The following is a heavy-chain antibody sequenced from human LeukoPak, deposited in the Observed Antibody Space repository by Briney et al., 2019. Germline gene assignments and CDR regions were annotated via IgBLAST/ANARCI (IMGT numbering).Heavy chain of an antibody. V-gene: IGHV3-21*01. Sequence: GGSLRLSCAASGFTFSSYSMNWVRQAPGKGLEWVSSISSSSSYIYYADSVKGRFTISRDNAKNSRYLQMNSLRAEDTAVYYCARGDFGSGYSASMGHYWGRRARSPCP. D-gene: IGHD3-3*01. CDR3: ARGDFGSGYSASMGHY. CDR1: GFTFSSYS. J-gene: IGHJ4*02. CDR2: ISSSSSYI.